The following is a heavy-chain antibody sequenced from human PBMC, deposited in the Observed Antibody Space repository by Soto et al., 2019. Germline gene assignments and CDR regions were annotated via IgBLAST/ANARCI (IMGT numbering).Heavy chain of an antibody. D-gene: IGHD4-4*01. CDR1: GFTFSSYW. J-gene: IGHJ6*02. V-gene: IGHV3-7*03. Sequence: GSLRLSCAASGFTFSSYWISWVRQAPGKGLEWVANIKQDGSEKYYVDSVKGRFTISRDNAKNSLYLQMNSLRAEDTAVYYCARGSSNYDHYYYYGMDVWGQGTTVTVSS. CDR3: ARGSSNYDHYYYYGMDV. CDR2: IKQDGSEK.